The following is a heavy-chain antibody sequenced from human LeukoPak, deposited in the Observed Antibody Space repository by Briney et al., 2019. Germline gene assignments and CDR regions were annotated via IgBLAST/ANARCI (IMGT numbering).Heavy chain of an antibody. V-gene: IGHV3-74*01. CDR2: VNSDGSWT. D-gene: IGHD2/OR15-2a*01. J-gene: IGHJ4*02. Sequence: GGSLRLSCAASGNYWMHWVRQAPGKGLVWVSHVNSDGSWTSYADSVKGRFTISKDNAKNTVYLQRNSLRAEDTAVYYCVSFYETYWGRGTLVTVSS. CDR1: GNYW. CDR3: VSFYETY.